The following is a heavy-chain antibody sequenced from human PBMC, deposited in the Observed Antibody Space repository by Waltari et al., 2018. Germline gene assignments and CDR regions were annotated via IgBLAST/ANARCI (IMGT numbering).Heavy chain of an antibody. D-gene: IGHD4-17*01. CDR2: FYYTGST. Sequence: QVQLQESGPGLVKPSQTLSLSCTVSGDSITSGDYYWSGIRQPPGKGLEWIGNFYYTGSTYYNPSLESRFSISVDTSNKQFSLKLRSVTAAATAIYVCARDDYGDYRGRFFQHWGQGALVTVSS. J-gene: IGHJ1*01. V-gene: IGHV4-30-4*08. CDR3: ARDDYGDYRGRFFQH. CDR1: GDSITSGDYY.